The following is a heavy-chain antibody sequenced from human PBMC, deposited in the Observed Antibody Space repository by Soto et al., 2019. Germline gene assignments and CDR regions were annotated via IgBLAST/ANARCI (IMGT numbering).Heavy chain of an antibody. D-gene: IGHD4-17*01. V-gene: IGHV4-31*03. Sequence: QVQLQESGPGLVKPSQTLSLTCTVSGGSISSGGYYWSWIRQHPGKGPEWIGYIYYRGSTYYNPSLKRRVTIAVDPSKNQCSLKLSSVTAADTAVYYCARMGGRETPVTTWLRDYYYYMDVWGKGTTVTVSS. J-gene: IGHJ6*03. CDR1: GGSISSGGYY. CDR2: IYYRGST. CDR3: ARMGGRETPVTTWLRDYYYYMDV.